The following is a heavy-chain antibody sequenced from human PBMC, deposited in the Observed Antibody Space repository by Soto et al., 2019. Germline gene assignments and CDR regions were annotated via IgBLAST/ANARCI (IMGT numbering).Heavy chain of an antibody. V-gene: IGHV4-34*01. CDR3: ARGIGVVIRYYYYYGMDV. CDR1: GGSFGGYY. D-gene: IGHD3-3*01. Sequence: SETLSLTCAVYGGSFGGYYWSWIRQPQGKGLEWIGEINHSGSTNYNPSLKSRVTISVDTSKNQFSLKLSSLTAADTAVYYCARGIGVVIRYYYYYGMDVWGQGTTVTVSS. J-gene: IGHJ6*02. CDR2: INHSGST.